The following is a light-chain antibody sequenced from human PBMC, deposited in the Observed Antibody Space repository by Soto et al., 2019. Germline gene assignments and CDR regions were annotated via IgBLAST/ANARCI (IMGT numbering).Light chain of an antibody. V-gene: IGKV3-20*01. J-gene: IGKJ1*01. Sequence: EIVLTQSPGTLSLSPGETATLSCRASQSVSSRYVVGLAWYQQKPGQAPRLLIYGASSRATGTPDRFSGSGSGTDFTLTISRVEPEDFAVYFCHQYASSPQTFGQGTRVDI. CDR1: QSVSSRY. CDR2: GAS. CDR3: HQYASSPQT.